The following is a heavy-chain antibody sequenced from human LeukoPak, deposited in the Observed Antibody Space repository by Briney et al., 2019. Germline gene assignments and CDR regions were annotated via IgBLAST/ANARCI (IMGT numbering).Heavy chain of an antibody. CDR2: IIPIFGTA. CDR3: ARARSEDNWNYFGLGLNNWFDP. J-gene: IGHJ5*02. D-gene: IGHD1-7*01. V-gene: IGHV1-69*05. CDR1: GGTFSSYA. Sequence: GASVKVSCKASGGTFSSYAISWVRQALGQGLEWMGGIIPIFGTANCAQKFQGRVTITTDESTSTAYMELSSLRSEDTAVYYCARARSEDNWNYFGLGLNNWFDPWGQGTLVTVSS.